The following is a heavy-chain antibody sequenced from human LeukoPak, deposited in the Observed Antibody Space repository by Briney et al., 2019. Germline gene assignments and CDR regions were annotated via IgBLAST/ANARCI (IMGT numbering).Heavy chain of an antibody. Sequence: GGSLRLSCAASGFTFSNYAMSWVRQAPGKGLEWVSAIGGRGGGTYYADSVKGRFTVSRDDSKNTLYLQVNSLRAEDTAVYYCAKWGDYDILTGYYDSDYRGQGTLVTVSS. V-gene: IGHV3-23*01. CDR3: AKWGDYDILTGYYDSDY. CDR1: GFTFSNYA. J-gene: IGHJ4*02. D-gene: IGHD3-9*01. CDR2: IGGRGGGT.